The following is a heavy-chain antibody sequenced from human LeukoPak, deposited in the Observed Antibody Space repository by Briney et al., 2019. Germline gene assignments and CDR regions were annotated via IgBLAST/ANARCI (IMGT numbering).Heavy chain of an antibody. Sequence: GGSLRLSCAASGFTFSSYSMNWVRQAPGKGLEWVSSISSSSSYIYYADSVKGRFTVSRDNAKNSLYLQMNSLRAEDTAVYYCAGSGYYRAFDYWGQGTLVTVSS. V-gene: IGHV3-21*01. J-gene: IGHJ4*02. CDR2: ISSSSSYI. D-gene: IGHD3-22*01. CDR1: GFTFSSYS. CDR3: AGSGYYRAFDY.